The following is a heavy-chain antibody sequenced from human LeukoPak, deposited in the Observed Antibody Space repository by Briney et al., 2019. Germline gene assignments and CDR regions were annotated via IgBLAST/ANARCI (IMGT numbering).Heavy chain of an antibody. D-gene: IGHD4-23*01. CDR3: ARETTVVTPGRSDVFDI. CDR2: INHSGST. CDR1: GGSFSGYY. Sequence: SETLSLTCAVYGGSFSGYYWSWIRQPPGKGLEWIGEINHSGSTNYNPSLKSRVTISVDTSKNQFSLKLSSVTAADTAVYYCARETTVVTPGRSDVFDIWGQGTMVTVSS. V-gene: IGHV4-34*01. J-gene: IGHJ3*02.